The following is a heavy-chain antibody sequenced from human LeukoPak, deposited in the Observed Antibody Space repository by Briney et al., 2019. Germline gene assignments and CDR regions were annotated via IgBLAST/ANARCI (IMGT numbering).Heavy chain of an antibody. CDR2: IYYSGST. V-gene: IGHV4-59*01. Sequence: PSETLSLTCTVSGGSISSYYWSWIRQPPGKGLEWIGYIYYSGSTNYNPSLKSRVTISVDTSKNQFSLKLSSVTAADTAVYYCARDNPSEAFDIWGHGTRVTVSS. CDR3: ARDNPSEAFDI. J-gene: IGHJ3*02. CDR1: GGSISSYY.